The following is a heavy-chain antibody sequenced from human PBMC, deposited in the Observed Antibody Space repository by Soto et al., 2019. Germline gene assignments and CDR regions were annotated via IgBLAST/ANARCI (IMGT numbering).Heavy chain of an antibody. CDR1: GGSFSGYY. V-gene: IGHV4-34*01. CDR3: ARAPKVSGSSQTRPDF. D-gene: IGHD6-6*01. Sequence: SETLSLTCAVYGGSFSGYYWSWIRQPPGKGLEWIGEINHSGSTNYNPSLKSRVTISVDTSKNQFSLNLTSVSAADTAVYYCARAPKVSGSSQTRPDFWGQGTLVTAPQ. CDR2: INHSGST. J-gene: IGHJ4*02.